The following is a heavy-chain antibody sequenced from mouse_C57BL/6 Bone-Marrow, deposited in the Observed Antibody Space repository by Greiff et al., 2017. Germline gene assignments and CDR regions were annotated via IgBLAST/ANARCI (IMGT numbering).Heavy chain of an antibody. Sequence: EVQVVESGGDLVKPGGSLKLSCAASGFTFSSYGMSWVRQTPDKRLEWVATVSSGGSYTYYPDSVKGRFTISRDNAKNTLYLQMSSLKSEDTAMYYCARRNGNYEGEAMDDWGQGTSVTVSS. J-gene: IGHJ4*01. CDR1: GFTFSSYG. CDR3: ARRNGNYEGEAMDD. D-gene: IGHD2-1*01. V-gene: IGHV5-6*01. CDR2: VSSGGSYT.